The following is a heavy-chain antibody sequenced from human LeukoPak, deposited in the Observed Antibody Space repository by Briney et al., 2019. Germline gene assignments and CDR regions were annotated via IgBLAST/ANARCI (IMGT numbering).Heavy chain of an antibody. Sequence: ASVKVSCKASGYTFTSYGINWVRQAPGQVLEWMGWISGYNGYTYYAQKLQGRVTMTTDTSTSTAYMELRSLRSGDTAVYYCARGAVNRYNWNDDNFYYYYMDVWGKGTTVTISS. CDR2: ISGYNGYT. V-gene: IGHV1-18*01. J-gene: IGHJ6*03. CDR1: GYTFTSYG. CDR3: ARGAVNRYNWNDDNFYYYYMDV. D-gene: IGHD1-1*01.